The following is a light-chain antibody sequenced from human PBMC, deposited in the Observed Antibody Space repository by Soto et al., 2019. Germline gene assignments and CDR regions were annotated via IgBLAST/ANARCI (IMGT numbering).Light chain of an antibody. J-gene: IGKJ1*01. Sequence: DIQMTQSPSFLSASVGDRVTITCRASQGISNYLAWYQQKPGKVPKLLIYAASTLQSGVPSRFSGSGSGTDFTLTXSSXQPXDXXXXXXXXXXSAPRTFGQGTKVEIK. CDR3: XXXXSAPRT. V-gene: IGKV1-27*01. CDR2: AAS. CDR1: QGISNY.